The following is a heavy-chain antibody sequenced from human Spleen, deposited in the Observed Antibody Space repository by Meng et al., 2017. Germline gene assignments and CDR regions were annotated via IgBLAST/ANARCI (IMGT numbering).Heavy chain of an antibody. CDR3: TTDSGYGDTYYFDY. D-gene: IGHD4-17*01. Sequence: GESLKISCAASGFTFSSYALSWVRQAPGKGLEWVSAISKSGGSTYYADSVKGRFTISRDDSKNTLYLQMNSLKTEDTAVYYCTTDSGYGDTYYFDYWGQGTLVTVSS. CDR1: GFTFSSYA. J-gene: IGHJ4*02. V-gene: IGHV3-23*01. CDR2: ISKSGGST.